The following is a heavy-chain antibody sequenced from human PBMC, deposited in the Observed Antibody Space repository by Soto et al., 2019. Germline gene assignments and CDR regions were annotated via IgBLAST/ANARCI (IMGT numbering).Heavy chain of an antibody. CDR2: ISFDGSHK. D-gene: IGHD2-15*01. CDR3: AKDGAPRYCSRSSCHPAGAY. CDR1: GFTFSNYG. J-gene: IGHJ4*02. Sequence: PGGSLRLSCAGSGFTFSNYGLHWVRQAPGKGLDWVSFISFDGSHKYYADSVKGRFTISRDNSSNMLYLQMDSLTTEDTAVYYCAKDGAPRYCSRSSCHPAGAYWGQGTLVTVSS. V-gene: IGHV3-30*18.